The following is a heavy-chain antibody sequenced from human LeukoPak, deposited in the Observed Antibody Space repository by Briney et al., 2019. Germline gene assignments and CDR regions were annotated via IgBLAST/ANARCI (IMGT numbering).Heavy chain of an antibody. Sequence: SVKVSCKASGGTFISYAISWVRQAPGQGLEWMGGIVPIFGTANYAQKFQGRVTITADESTSTAYMELSSLRSEDTAVYYCARSPYSSSWYPHYWGQGTLVTVSS. CDR2: IVPIFGTA. V-gene: IGHV1-69*01. D-gene: IGHD6-13*01. CDR1: GGTFISYA. J-gene: IGHJ4*02. CDR3: ARSPYSSSWYPHY.